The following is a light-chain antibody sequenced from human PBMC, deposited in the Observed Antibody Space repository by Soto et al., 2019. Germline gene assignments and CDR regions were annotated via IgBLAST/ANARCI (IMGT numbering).Light chain of an antibody. V-gene: IGLV4-60*03. CDR3: ETLDSNTRV. CDR2: LEASGNC. J-gene: IGLJ3*02. CDR1: SGRSTYI. Sequence: QSVLTQSSSASASLGSSVKLTCTLSSGRSTYIIAWHQQQPGKAPRYLMKLEASGNCNKGSGVPDRFSGSSSGADRYLSISNLQAEDEAEYYCETLDSNTRVFGGGTKLTVL.